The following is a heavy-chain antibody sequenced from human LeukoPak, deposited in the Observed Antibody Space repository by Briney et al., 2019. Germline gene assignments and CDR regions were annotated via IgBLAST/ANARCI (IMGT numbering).Heavy chain of an antibody. V-gene: IGHV1-2*02. J-gene: IGHJ4*02. CDR2: INPETGGT. CDR3: APGSMTYDY. D-gene: IGHD3-10*01. Sequence: GASVKVSCKASGYTFTDYSMHWVRQAPGQGLEWMGWINPETGGTNYAQKFQGRVTMTSDTSITTAYLELSSLRSDDTAVYFCAPGSMTYDYWGQGILVTVSS. CDR1: GYTFTDYS.